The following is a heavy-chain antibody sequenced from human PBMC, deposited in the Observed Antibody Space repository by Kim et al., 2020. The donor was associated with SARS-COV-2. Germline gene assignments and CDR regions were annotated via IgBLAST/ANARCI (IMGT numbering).Heavy chain of an antibody. V-gene: IGHV4-61*07. J-gene: IGHJ4*02. CDR3: ARLSPMYYYGSGSYLHFDY. D-gene: IGHD3-10*01. Sequence: SRVTISVDTSKNQFSLKLSSVTAADTAVYYCARLSPMYYYGSGSYLHFDYWGQGTLVTVSS.